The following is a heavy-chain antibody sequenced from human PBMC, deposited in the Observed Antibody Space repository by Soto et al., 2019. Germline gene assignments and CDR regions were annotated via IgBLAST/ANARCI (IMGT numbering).Heavy chain of an antibody. V-gene: IGHV3-23*01. D-gene: IGHD6-19*01. Sequence: EVQLSESGGGLVQPGGSLRLSCAVSGFSFAGYAMSWVRQAPGKGLEWVSGISGGGASTYYAGSVKGRFTISRDNSGYTVYLQMNSLIAEDTAVYYCAKGQGFSACYYGMDVWGQGTAVTVSS. CDR2: ISGGGAST. CDR1: GFSFAGYA. CDR3: AKGQGFSACYYGMDV. J-gene: IGHJ6*02.